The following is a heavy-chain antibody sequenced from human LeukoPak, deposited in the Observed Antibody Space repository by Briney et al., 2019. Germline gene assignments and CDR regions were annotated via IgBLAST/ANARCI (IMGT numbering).Heavy chain of an antibody. CDR3: ARALYYYDSSGMRGVDY. CDR2: ISSSGSTI. CDR1: GFTFSSYE. J-gene: IGHJ4*02. D-gene: IGHD3-22*01. Sequence: GGSLRLSCAASGFTFSSYEINWVRQAPGKGLEWVSYISSSGSTIYYADSAKGRFTISRDNAKNSLYLQMNSLRAEDTAVYYCARALYYYDSSGMRGVDYWGQGTLVTVSS. V-gene: IGHV3-48*03.